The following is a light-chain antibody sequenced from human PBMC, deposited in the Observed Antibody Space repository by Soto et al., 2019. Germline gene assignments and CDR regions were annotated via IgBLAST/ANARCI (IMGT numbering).Light chain of an antibody. CDR3: HQYGSSHHT. Sequence: EPASIACRSVQSLQHRNGYNYLAWYLQKPGQSPQLLIYLGSLRASGVPDRFVGSGSETDFILTIYRLEPEDCAVYYCHQYGSSHHTFGGGTKVDIK. CDR1: QSLQHRNGYNY. V-gene: IGKV2-28*01. CDR2: LGS. J-gene: IGKJ4*01.